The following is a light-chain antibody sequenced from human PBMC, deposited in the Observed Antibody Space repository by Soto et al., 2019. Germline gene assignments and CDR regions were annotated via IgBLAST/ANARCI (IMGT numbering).Light chain of an antibody. CDR2: AAS. CDR1: QGISRW. CDR3: QQYGSFPAT. J-gene: IGKJ1*01. V-gene: IGKV1D-16*01. Sequence: DIQMTQSPSSLSASVGDRVTITCRASQGISRWLAWYQQKKEKAPKPLIYAASTLQSGVPSRFRGSGYGTDFTLTLSRLQPEDFETYYCQQYGSFPATFGQGTKVEIK.